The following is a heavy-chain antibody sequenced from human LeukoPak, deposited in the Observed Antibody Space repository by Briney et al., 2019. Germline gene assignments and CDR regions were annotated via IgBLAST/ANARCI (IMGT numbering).Heavy chain of an antibody. CDR3: ATRVPTTVTTHYYYYYCMDV. V-gene: IGHV1-69*04. J-gene: IGHJ6*02. D-gene: IGHD4-17*01. CDR1: GGTFSSYA. Sequence: SVKVSCKASGGTFSSYAISWVRQAPGQGLEWMGRIIPILGIANYAQKFQGRVTITADKSTSTAYMELSSLRSEDTAVYYCATRVPTTVTTHYYYYYCMDVWGQGTTVTVSS. CDR2: IIPILGIA.